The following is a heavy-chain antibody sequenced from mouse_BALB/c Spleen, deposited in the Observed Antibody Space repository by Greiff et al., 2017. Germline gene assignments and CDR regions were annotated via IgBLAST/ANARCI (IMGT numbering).Heavy chain of an antibody. V-gene: IGHV1-7*01. D-gene: IGHD2-1*01. Sequence: VKLVESGAELAKPGASVKMSCKASGYTFTSYWMHWVKQRPGQGLEWIGYINPSTGYTEYNQKFKDKATLTADKSSSTAYMQLSSLTSEDSAVYYCGGNYDYWGQGTTLTVSS. CDR3: GGNYDY. J-gene: IGHJ2*01. CDR2: INPSTGYT. CDR1: GYTFTSYW.